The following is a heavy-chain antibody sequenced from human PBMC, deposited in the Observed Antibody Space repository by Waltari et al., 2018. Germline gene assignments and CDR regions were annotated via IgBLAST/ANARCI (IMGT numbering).Heavy chain of an antibody. CDR2: FIYNANT. CDR3: ARPGRIGGGSLMGLDY. J-gene: IGHJ4*02. V-gene: IGHV4-39*02. CDR1: GDSFSSTSYY. Sequence: QLQLQESGPGLVKPSETLSLTCSVSGDSFSSTSYYWGWIRQSPGKGLEWIGSFIYNANTYYNPSLKSRVTISVDTSKNHFSLQLRSVTAADTAMYYCARPGRIGGGSLMGLDYWGQGTLVTVSS. D-gene: IGHD2-15*01.